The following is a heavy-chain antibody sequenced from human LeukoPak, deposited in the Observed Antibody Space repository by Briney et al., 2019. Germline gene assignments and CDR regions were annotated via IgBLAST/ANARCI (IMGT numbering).Heavy chain of an antibody. V-gene: IGHV3-30*03. CDR1: GFTFSTYG. Sequence: GGSLRLSCTVSGFTFSTYGMHWVRQAPGKGLEWVAVISYDGSKKFNADSVKGRFTISRDNYKNTLYLQMNSLRAEDTAVYYCARVSIWGQGTMVTVSS. D-gene: IGHD3-3*02. CDR3: ARVSI. CDR2: ISYDGSKK. J-gene: IGHJ3*02.